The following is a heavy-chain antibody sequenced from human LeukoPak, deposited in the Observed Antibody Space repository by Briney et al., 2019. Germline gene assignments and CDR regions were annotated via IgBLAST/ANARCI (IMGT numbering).Heavy chain of an antibody. CDR3: AKKAQYNGNYPLDY. CDR1: GFTFTSYS. J-gene: IGHJ4*02. CDR2: TSDRGDHT. Sequence: GGSLRLSCAASGFTFTSYSMSWVRQAPGKGLERVSGTSDRGDHTYYADSVKGRFTISRDNSKNTLYLQMNSLRAEDTALYFCAKKAQYNGNYPLDYWGQGTLVTVSS. D-gene: IGHD1-26*01. V-gene: IGHV3-23*01.